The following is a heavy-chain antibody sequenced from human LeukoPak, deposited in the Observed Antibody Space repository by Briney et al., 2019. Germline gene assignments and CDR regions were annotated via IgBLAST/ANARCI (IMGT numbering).Heavy chain of an antibody. Sequence: ASVKVSCKASGGTFSSYAISWVRQATGQGLEWMGWMNPNSGNTGYAQKFQGRVTITRNTSISTAYMELSSLRSEDTAVYYCARGRGSYYLYWGQGTLVTVSS. D-gene: IGHD1-26*01. CDR1: GGTFSSYA. V-gene: IGHV1-8*03. CDR2: MNPNSGNT. CDR3: ARGRGSYYLY. J-gene: IGHJ4*02.